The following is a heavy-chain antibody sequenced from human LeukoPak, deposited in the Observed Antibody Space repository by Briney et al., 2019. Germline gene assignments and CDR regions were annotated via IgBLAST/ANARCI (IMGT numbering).Heavy chain of an antibody. Sequence: GGSLRLSCAASGFTFTSYTMNWVRQAPGKGLEWLSSISSSNSDISYADSVKGRFTISRDNAKNSPYLQMNSLRAEDTAVYYCARDSRTVYYYYGMDVWGQGTTVTVSS. CDR1: GFTFTSYT. J-gene: IGHJ6*02. V-gene: IGHV3-21*01. CDR2: ISSSNSDI. CDR3: ARDSRTVYYYYGMDV.